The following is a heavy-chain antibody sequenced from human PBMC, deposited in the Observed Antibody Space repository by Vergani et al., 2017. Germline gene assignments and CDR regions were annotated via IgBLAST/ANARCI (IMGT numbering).Heavy chain of an antibody. Sequence: QVQLQESGPGLVKPSQTLSLTCTVSGGSINSHNYYWSWIRQPAGKGLEWIGRIHTSGSTNYNPSLKSRVTMSEDTSKNQFSLNPTSVTAADTAVYFCARGSCLGGSCYKPLLDYWGQGILVTVSS. CDR1: GGSINSHNYY. D-gene: IGHD2-15*01. J-gene: IGHJ4*02. CDR3: ARGSCLGGSCYKPLLDY. V-gene: IGHV4-61*02. CDR2: IHTSGST.